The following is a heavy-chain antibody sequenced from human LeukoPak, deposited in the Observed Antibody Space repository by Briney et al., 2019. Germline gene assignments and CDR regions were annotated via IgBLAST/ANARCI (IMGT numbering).Heavy chain of an antibody. CDR1: GSSITSVSHY. D-gene: IGHD3-16*01. Sequence: SETLSLTCTISGSSITSVSHYWGWIRQPPGQGLEWIGDIYYTGSTYYSPSLRSRVTMSVHTSENQSSLRLNSVTAVDTAVYYCARRWGNIVGVTYEYWGQGTLVTVSS. J-gene: IGHJ4*02. CDR3: ARRWGNIVGVTYEY. V-gene: IGHV4-39*01. CDR2: IYYTGST.